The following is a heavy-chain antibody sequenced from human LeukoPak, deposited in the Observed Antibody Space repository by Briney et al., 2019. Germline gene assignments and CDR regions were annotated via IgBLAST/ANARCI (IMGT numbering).Heavy chain of an antibody. CDR2: ISYDGSNK. V-gene: IGHV3-30*03. CDR3: ARDKSPGWFDP. J-gene: IGHJ5*02. Sequence: GGSLRLSCAASGFTFSSYGMHWVRQAPGKGLEWVAVISYDGSNKYYADSVKGRFTISRDNSKNTLYLQMTSLGVEDTAVYHCARDKSPGWFDPWGQGTLVTVSS. CDR1: GFTFSSYG.